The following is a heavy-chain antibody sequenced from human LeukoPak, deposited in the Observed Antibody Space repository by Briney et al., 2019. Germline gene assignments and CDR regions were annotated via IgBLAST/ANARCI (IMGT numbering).Heavy chain of an antibody. J-gene: IGHJ4*02. CDR1: GYSFTSYW. Sequence: PGESLKISCKGSGYSFTSYWIGWVRQMPGKGLEWMGIIYPGDSDTRYSPSFQGQVTISADKSISTAYLQWSSLKASDTAMYYCASSSRSSWSIYYFDYWGQGTLVTVSS. CDR3: ASSSRSSWSIYYFDY. D-gene: IGHD6-13*01. CDR2: IYPGDSDT. V-gene: IGHV5-51*01.